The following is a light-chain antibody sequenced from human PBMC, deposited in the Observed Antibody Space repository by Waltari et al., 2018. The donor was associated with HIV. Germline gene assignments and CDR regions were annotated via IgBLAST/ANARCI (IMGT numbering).Light chain of an antibody. CDR2: GDS. CDR3: QSYDNNLSGLWV. V-gene: IGLV1-40*01. J-gene: IGLJ3*02. CDR1: HSNHGAGYD. Sequence: SVLTQPPSVSGAPGPWVTISCSGNHSNHGAGYDVHWYRQFPGSAPELVVYGDSIRPLGVPDRFSGSKSGVSASLAISGLQPEDEGDYYCQSYDNNLSGLWVFGGGTKLTVL.